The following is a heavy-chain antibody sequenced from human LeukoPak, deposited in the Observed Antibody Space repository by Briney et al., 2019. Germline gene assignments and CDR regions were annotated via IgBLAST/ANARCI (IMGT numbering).Heavy chain of an antibody. Sequence: SETLSLTCTVSGGSVSTYYWSWIRQPPGRGLEWIGVIYNSESTNYNPSLRSRVTISLDTSKNQFSLKLTSVTAADTAVYYCARDFTVGAPKRAFDIWGQGTMVTVST. V-gene: IGHV4-59*02. J-gene: IGHJ3*02. CDR2: IYNSEST. D-gene: IGHD1-26*01. CDR3: ARDFTVGAPKRAFDI. CDR1: GGSVSTYY.